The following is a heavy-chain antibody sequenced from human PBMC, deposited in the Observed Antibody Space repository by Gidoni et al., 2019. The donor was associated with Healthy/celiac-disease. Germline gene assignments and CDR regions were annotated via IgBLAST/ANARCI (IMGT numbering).Heavy chain of an antibody. D-gene: IGHD6-19*01. CDR2: ISSSSSTI. CDR3: ATDRIAVAGTALFDY. Sequence: EVQLVESGGGLVQPGGSRRLSCAASGFTYRSYSMTWVRQAPGKGLEWVSYISSSSSTIHYAYSVKGRFTISTDNAKNSLYLQMNSLSAEDTAVYYVATDRIAVAGTALFDYWCQGTLVTVSS. J-gene: IGHJ4*02. V-gene: IGHV3-48*01. CDR1: GFTYRSYS.